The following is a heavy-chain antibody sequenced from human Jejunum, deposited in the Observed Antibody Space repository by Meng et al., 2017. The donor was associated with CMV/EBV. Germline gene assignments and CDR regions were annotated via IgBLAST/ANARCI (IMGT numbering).Heavy chain of an antibody. Sequence: GSISNNRIYWAWIRQAPGKGLEWIGNVYYTGSNFYNPSLKSRVTISIDTSKNQFSLKLSSVNAADTAVYYCAPYYSGSGTYPSDPWGQG. CDR1: GSISNNRIY. CDR2: VYYTGSN. J-gene: IGHJ5*02. CDR3: APYYSGSGTYPSDP. D-gene: IGHD3-10*01. V-gene: IGHV4-39*07.